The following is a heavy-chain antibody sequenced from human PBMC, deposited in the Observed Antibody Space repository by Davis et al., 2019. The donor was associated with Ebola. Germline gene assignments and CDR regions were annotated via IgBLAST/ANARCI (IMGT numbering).Heavy chain of an antibody. V-gene: IGHV4-34*01. CDR3: TAYNWNNWFAP. D-gene: IGHD1-20*01. J-gene: IGHJ5*02. CDR2: INHSGST. Sequence: SETLSLTCAVYGGSFSGYYWSWIRQPPGKGLEWIGEINHSGSTNYNPSLKSRVTISVDTSRRQFSLKLSSVTAADTALYYCTAYNWNNWFAPWGQGTLVTVSS. CDR1: GGSFSGYY.